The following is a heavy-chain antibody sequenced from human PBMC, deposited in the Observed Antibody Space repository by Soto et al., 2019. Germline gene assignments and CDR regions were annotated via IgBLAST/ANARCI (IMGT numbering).Heavy chain of an antibody. CDR2: INHSGST. Sequence: SETLSLTCAVYGGSFSGYYWSWIRQPPGKGLEWIGEINHSGSTNYNPSLKSRVTISVDTSKNQFSLKLSSVTAADTAVYYCARGWSLGYWSSTSCYKGVNWYYGMDVWGQGTTVTVSS. J-gene: IGHJ6*02. V-gene: IGHV4-34*01. CDR3: ARGWSLGYWSSTSCYKGVNWYYGMDV. CDR1: GGSFSGYY. D-gene: IGHD2-2*02.